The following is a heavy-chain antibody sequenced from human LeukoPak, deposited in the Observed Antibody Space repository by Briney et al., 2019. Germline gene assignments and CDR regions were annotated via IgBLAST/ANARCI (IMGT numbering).Heavy chain of an antibody. Sequence: SSETLSLTCTVSGSSISRSSYYWGWIRQPPGKGLEWIGSIHYSGSTYYNPSLRSRVTISVDTSKNQFSLKLSSVTAAVTAVYYCARVGSQTTNLNWFDPWGQGTLVTVSS. D-gene: IGHD3-10*01. CDR1: GSSISRSSYY. J-gene: IGHJ5*02. CDR3: ARVGSQTTNLNWFDP. CDR2: IHYSGST. V-gene: IGHV4-39*01.